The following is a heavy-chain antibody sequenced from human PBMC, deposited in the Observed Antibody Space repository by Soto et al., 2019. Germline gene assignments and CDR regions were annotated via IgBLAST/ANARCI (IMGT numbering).Heavy chain of an antibody. CDR1: GYHISSGYC. V-gene: IGHV4-38-2*01. J-gene: IGHJ4*02. D-gene: IGHD3-3*01. CDR3: ARNSYFDFWSGYQRAFDL. CDR2: LYHSGST. Sequence: SEALSLTCAVSGYHISSGYCWCWIRQSPGKGLEWIGSLYHSGSTYYNPSLKSRVTISVDSSKNQFSPSLTSVTAADTAVYYCARNSYFDFWSGYQRAFDLWGQGTVVTAPQ.